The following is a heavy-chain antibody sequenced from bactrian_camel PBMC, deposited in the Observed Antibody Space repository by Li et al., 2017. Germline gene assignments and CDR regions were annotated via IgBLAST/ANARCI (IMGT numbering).Heavy chain of an antibody. CDR3: AADLVTGGNWRSIDHWSY. J-gene: IGHJ4*01. D-gene: IGHD7*01. CDR1: PFIRTTIC. Sequence: HVQLVESGGGSVQPGGSLTLSCISPFIRTTICMGWFRQAPGKDGEGVVGIDSDGTTLYAEAVKGRFSVSTDMAKTTLYLQMNSLKPEDTAMYYCAADLVTGGNWRSIDHWSYWGQGTQVTVS. V-gene: IGHV3S9*01. CDR2: IDSDGTT.